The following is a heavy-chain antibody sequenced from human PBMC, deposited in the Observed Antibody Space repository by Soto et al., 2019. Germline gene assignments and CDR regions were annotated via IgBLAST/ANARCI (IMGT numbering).Heavy chain of an antibody. CDR3: ARPIAAAGTYGMDV. Sequence: ASETLSLTCPVSGGSISSSSYYWGWIRQPPGKGLEWIGSIYYSGSTYYNPSLKSRVTISVDTSKNQFSLKLSSVTAADTAMYYCARPIAAAGTYGMDVWGQGTTVTVSS. D-gene: IGHD6-13*01. J-gene: IGHJ6*02. CDR2: IYYSGST. V-gene: IGHV4-39*01. CDR1: GGSISSSSYY.